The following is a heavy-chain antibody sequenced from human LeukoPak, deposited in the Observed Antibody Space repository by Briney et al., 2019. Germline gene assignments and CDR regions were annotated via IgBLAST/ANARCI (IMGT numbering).Heavy chain of an antibody. CDR3: ARANARVAFADDFDH. CDR1: GYTFTQYG. CDR2: ISGVNGNT. Sequence: ASVKVSCKASGYTFTQYGISWVRQAPGQGPEWMGWISGVNGNTVYAQRLQDRVTMATDTSTSTVYMDLRSLRSDDTAIYYCARANARVAFADDFDHWGRGTLLTVSS. V-gene: IGHV1-18*01. J-gene: IGHJ4*02. D-gene: IGHD2-15*01.